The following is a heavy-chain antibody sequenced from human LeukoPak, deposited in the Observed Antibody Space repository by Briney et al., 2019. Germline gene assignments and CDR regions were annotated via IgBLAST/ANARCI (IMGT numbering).Heavy chain of an antibody. D-gene: IGHD7-27*01. CDR3: ARVNWGSRCFDY. V-gene: IGHV4-31*03. Sequence: ASQTLSLTCTVSGGSISSGGYYWSWLRQHPGKGLEWIGFIFYSGSTYYNPSLKSRVTISVDTSKNQFSLKLSSVTAADTAVYYCARVNWGSRCFDYWGQGTLVTASS. CDR1: GGSISSGGYY. CDR2: IFYSGST. J-gene: IGHJ4*02.